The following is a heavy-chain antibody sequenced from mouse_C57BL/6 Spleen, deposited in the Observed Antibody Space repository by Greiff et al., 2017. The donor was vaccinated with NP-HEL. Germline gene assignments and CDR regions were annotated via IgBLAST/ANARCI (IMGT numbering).Heavy chain of an antibody. D-gene: IGHD2-2*01. CDR1: GYTFTSYW. V-gene: IGHV1-72*01. CDR3: ARFWSGYDPWFAY. J-gene: IGHJ3*01. Sequence: VQLQQPGTELVKPGASVKLSCKASGYTFTSYWMHWVKQRPGQGLEWIGRIDPNSGGTKYNEKFKSKATLTVDKPSSTAYMQLSSLTSEDSAVYYCARFWSGYDPWFAYWGQGTLVTVSA. CDR2: IDPNSGGT.